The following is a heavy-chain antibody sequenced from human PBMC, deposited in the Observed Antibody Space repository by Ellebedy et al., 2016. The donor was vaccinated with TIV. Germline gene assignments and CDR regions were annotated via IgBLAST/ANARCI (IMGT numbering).Heavy chain of an antibody. J-gene: IGHJ4*02. Sequence: GESLKISXAASGFTFSSYAMSWVRQAPGKGLEWVSAISGSGGSTYYADSVKGRFTISRDNSKNTLYLQMNSLRAEDTAVYYCAKATAVVVVPEGGYYFDYWGQGTLVTVSS. CDR3: AKATAVVVVPEGGYYFDY. CDR1: GFTFSSYA. V-gene: IGHV3-23*01. CDR2: ISGSGGST. D-gene: IGHD2-15*01.